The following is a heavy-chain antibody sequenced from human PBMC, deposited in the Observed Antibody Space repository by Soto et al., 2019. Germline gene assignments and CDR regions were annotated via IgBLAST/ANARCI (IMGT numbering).Heavy chain of an antibody. Sequence: GSLRLACAASVFTCSSYAMSWVRQAPGKGLEWVSAISGSGVSTYYADSVKGRFTISRDNSKNTLYLQMNSLRAEDTAVYYCAKGFEITYYYGSPFDPWGQGPLVTVSS. V-gene: IGHV3-23*01. CDR2: ISGSGVST. CDR1: VFTCSSYA. D-gene: IGHD3-10*01. J-gene: IGHJ5*02. CDR3: AKGFEITYYYGSPFDP.